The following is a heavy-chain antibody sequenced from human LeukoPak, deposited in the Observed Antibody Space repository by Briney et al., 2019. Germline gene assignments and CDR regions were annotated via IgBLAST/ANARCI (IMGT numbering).Heavy chain of an antibody. CDR3: AKDRKLRFLEPYYFDY. CDR1: GFTFSSYA. J-gene: IGHJ4*02. V-gene: IGHV3-23*01. Sequence: GGSLRLSCAASGFTFSSYAMSWVRQAPGKGLEWVSAISGSGGSTYYADSAKGRFTISRDNSKNTLYLQMNSLRAEDTAVYYCAKDRKLRFLEPYYFDYWGQGTLVTVSS. CDR2: ISGSGGST. D-gene: IGHD3-3*01.